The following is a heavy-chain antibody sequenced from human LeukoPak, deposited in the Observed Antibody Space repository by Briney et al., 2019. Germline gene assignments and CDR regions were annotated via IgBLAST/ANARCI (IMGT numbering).Heavy chain of an antibody. Sequence: GGSLRLSCAASGFTFSDYYMNWIRQAPGKGLEWVSFISSSSSYIYYADSVKGRFTISRDNARNSLYLQMNSLRAEDTAVYYCARDPYSGTYGDTYYYYMDVWGKGTTVTISS. V-gene: IGHV3-11*06. CDR3: ARDPYSGTYGDTYYYYMDV. D-gene: IGHD1-26*01. J-gene: IGHJ6*03. CDR1: GFTFSDYY. CDR2: ISSSSSYI.